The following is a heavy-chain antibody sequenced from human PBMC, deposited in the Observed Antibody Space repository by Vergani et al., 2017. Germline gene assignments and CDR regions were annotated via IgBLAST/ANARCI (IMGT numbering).Heavy chain of an antibody. CDR1: FVSIRNLY. V-gene: IGHV4-59*11. CDR3: ASDTPSGQRADR. D-gene: IGHD6-19*01. CDR2: IHYSANT. J-gene: IGHJ5*02. Sequence: QVQLQESGPGLVKSSETLSLTCSVSFVSIRNLYCNWIRQPPGKGLEWIGSIHYSANTNYNPSLKTRVTISVDTSKNQFSLTLTSVTAAYTAVYYCASDTPSGQRADRWGQGILVTVTS.